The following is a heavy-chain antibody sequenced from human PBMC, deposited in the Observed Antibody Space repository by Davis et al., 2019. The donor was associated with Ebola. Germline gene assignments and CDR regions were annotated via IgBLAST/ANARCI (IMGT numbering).Heavy chain of an antibody. V-gene: IGHV3-74*01. Sequence: GESLKISCAASGFTFSSYWMHWVRQAPGKGLVWVSRINSDESSTSYADSVKGRFTISRDNAKNTLYLQMNSLRAEDTAVYYCARGYSYGFDYWGQGTLVTVSS. CDR2: INSDESST. D-gene: IGHD5-18*01. J-gene: IGHJ4*02. CDR3: ARGYSYGFDY. CDR1: GFTFSSYW.